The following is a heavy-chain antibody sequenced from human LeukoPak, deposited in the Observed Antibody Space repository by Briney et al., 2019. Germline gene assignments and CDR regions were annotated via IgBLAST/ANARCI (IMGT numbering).Heavy chain of an antibody. Sequence: PGGSLRLSCAASGFSFSDYYMSWIRQAPGKGLEWVSYISSSGTTIYYADSVKGRFTISRDNAKNSLYLQMNSLRAEDTAVYYCARNRGYGGYDSDYWGQGTLVTASS. CDR1: GFSFSDYY. J-gene: IGHJ4*02. CDR3: ARNRGYGGYDSDY. D-gene: IGHD5-12*01. V-gene: IGHV3-11*01. CDR2: ISSSGTTI.